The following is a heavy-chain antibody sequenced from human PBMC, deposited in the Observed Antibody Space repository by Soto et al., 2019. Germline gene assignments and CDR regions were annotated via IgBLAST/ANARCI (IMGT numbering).Heavy chain of an antibody. CDR3: AHRPSYCSGGSCYSGFDY. CDR2: IYWDDDK. D-gene: IGHD2-15*01. CDR1: GFSLSTSGVG. V-gene: IGHV2-5*02. J-gene: IGHJ4*02. Sequence: QITLKESGPTLVKPTQTLTLTCTFSGFSLSTSGVGVGWIRQPTGKALEWLALIYWDDDKRYSPSLKSRLTITKDTSKNQVVLTMTNMDPVDTATYYCAHRPSYCSGGSCYSGFDYWGQGTRVTVSS.